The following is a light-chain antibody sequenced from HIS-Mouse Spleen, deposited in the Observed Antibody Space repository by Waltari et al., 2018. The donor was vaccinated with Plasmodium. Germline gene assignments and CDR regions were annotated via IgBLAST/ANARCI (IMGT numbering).Light chain of an antibody. CDR3: SSYTSSSTLLYV. Sequence: QSALTQPASVSGSPGQSITISCTGTSSDVGGYNYVSWYQHNPGKAPKLMIYEVSNRPSGVSNRFSGSKSGNTASLTISGLQAEDEADYYCSSYTSSSTLLYVFGTGTKVTVL. J-gene: IGLJ1*01. CDR2: EVS. CDR1: SSDVGGYNY. V-gene: IGLV2-14*01.